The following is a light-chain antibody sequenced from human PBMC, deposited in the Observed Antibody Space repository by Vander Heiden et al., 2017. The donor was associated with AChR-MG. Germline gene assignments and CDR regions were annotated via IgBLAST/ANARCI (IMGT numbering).Light chain of an antibody. Sequence: QSALTQPRSVSGSPGQSVTISCTGTSGDVGGYKYVSWYQQHPGKAPKLMIYDVSNRPSGVPDRFSGSKSGNTASLTISGLQAEDDADYYCCSYAGTYWVFGGGTKLTVL. J-gene: IGLJ3*02. CDR2: DVS. V-gene: IGLV2-11*01. CDR3: CSYAGTYWV. CDR1: SGDVGGYKY.